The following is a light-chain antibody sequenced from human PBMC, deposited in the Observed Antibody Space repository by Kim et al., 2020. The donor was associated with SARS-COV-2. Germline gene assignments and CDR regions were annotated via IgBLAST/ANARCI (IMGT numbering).Light chain of an antibody. CDR2: EVS. Sequence: GQSVTISCTGSSSDFGSYNYVAWYQQHPGKAPKLMIYEVSKRPSGVPDRFSGSKSGNTASLTVSGLQAEDEADYYCSSYAGSNIWVFGGGTQLTVL. CDR3: SSYAGSNIWV. J-gene: IGLJ3*02. V-gene: IGLV2-8*01. CDR1: SSDFGSYNY.